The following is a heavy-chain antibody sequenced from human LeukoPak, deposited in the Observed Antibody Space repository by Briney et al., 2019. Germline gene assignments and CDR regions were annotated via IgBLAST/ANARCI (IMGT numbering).Heavy chain of an antibody. J-gene: IGHJ6*03. D-gene: IGHD6-13*01. CDR3: ARGRGSSSWYGGKSYMDV. V-gene: IGHV4-34*01. CDR1: GGSFSGYY. CDR2: INHSGST. Sequence: PSETLSLTCAVYGGSFSGYYWSWIRQPPGKGLEWIGEINHSGSTNYNPSLKSRVTISVDTSKNQFSLKLSSVTAADTAVYYCARGRGSSSWYGGKSYMDVWGKGTTVTVSS.